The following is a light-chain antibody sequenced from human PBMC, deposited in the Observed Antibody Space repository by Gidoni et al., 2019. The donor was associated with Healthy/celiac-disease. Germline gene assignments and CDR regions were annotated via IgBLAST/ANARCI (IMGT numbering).Light chain of an antibody. Sequence: DIVMTQSPDSLAVSLGERATINCKSSQSVLYSSNNRNCLAWYQQKPGHPPKLLIYWASTRESGVPDRFSGSGSGTDFTLTISSLQAEDVAVYYCQQYYSTPPTFGQGTKVEIK. J-gene: IGKJ1*01. V-gene: IGKV4-1*01. CDR2: WAS. CDR3: QQYYSTPPT. CDR1: QSVLYSSNNRNC.